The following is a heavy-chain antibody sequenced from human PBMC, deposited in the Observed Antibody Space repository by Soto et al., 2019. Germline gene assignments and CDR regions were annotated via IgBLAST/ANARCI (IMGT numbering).Heavy chain of an antibody. Sequence: WVRQAPVKGLEWVAVIWYYGSNKYYADSVKGRFTISRDNSKNTLYLEMNRMRAEDTAVYYCARESQDLSSNFADWGPGTLVTVS. J-gene: IGHJ4*02. D-gene: IGHD6-6*01. CDR2: IWYYGSNK. CDR3: ARESQDLSSNFAD. V-gene: IGHV3-33*01.